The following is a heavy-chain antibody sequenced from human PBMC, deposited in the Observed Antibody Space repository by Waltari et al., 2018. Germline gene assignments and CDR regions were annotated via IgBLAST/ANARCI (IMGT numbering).Heavy chain of an antibody. Sequence: QVQLQESGPGLVKPSETLSLTCAVSGYSISSGYYWGWIRQPPGKGLEWIGSIYHSGGTYYNPSLKSRVTISVDTSKNQFSLKLSSVTAADTAVYYCARLREGYPIYFDYWGQGTLVTVSS. V-gene: IGHV4-38-2*01. CDR3: ARLREGYPIYFDY. D-gene: IGHD5-18*01. CDR2: IYHSGGT. CDR1: GYSISSGYY. J-gene: IGHJ4*02.